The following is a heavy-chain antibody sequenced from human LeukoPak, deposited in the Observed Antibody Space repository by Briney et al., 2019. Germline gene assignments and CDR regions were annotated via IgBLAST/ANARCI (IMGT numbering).Heavy chain of an antibody. CDR2: IRYDGSNK. CDR3: AKDLSTVTTFGPYYYYMDV. J-gene: IGHJ6*03. V-gene: IGHV3-30*02. Sequence: GGSLRLSCAASGFTFSSYGMHWVRQAPGKGLEWVAFIRYDGSNKYYADSVKGRFTISRDNSKNTLYLQMNSLRAEDTAVYYCAKDLSTVTTFGPYYYYMDVWGKGTTVTISS. D-gene: IGHD4-17*01. CDR1: GFTFSSYG.